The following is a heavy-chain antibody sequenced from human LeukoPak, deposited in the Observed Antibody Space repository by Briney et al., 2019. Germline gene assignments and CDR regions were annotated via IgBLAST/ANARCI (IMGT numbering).Heavy chain of an antibody. J-gene: IGHJ4*02. CDR2: ISGNGGST. Sequence: GGSLRLSCSASGFTFSNFGMHWVRQAPGKGLEYVSAISGNGGSTHYVDSVKGRFTISRDNSKNTLYLQMTSLKAEDTAVYYCVKEHCSSTSCFYFDYWGQGTLVTVSS. CDR3: VKEHCSSTSCFYFDY. D-gene: IGHD2-2*01. V-gene: IGHV3-64D*06. CDR1: GFTFSNFG.